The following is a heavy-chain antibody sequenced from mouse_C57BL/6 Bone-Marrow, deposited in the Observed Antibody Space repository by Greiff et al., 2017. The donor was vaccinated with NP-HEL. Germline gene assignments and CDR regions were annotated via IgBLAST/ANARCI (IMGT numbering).Heavy chain of an antibody. V-gene: IGHV1-55*01. CDR1: GYTFTSYW. D-gene: IGHD3-2*02. CDR3: ARGTAQATNNYFDY. CDR2: IYPGSGST. Sequence: QVQLKQPGAELVKPGASVKMSCKASGYTFTSYWITWVKQRPGQGLEWIGDIYPGSGSTNYNEKFKSKATLTVDTSSSTAYMQLSSLTSEDSAVYYCARGTAQATNNYFDYWGQGTTLTVSS. J-gene: IGHJ2*01.